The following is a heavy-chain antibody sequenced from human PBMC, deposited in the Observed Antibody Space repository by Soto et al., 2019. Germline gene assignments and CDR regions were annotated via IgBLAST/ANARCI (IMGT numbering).Heavy chain of an antibody. CDR2: ISYDGSNK. D-gene: IGHD6-13*01. J-gene: IGHJ4*02. CDR1: GFTFSSYA. V-gene: IGHV3-30-3*01. Sequence: QVQLVESGGGVVQPGRSLRLSCAASGFTFSSYAMHWVRQAPGKGLEWVAVISYDGSNKYYADSVKGRFTISRDNSKNTLYLQMNGLRAEDTAVYYCARDSSSWYETYYFDYWGQGTLVTVSS. CDR3: ARDSSSWYETYYFDY.